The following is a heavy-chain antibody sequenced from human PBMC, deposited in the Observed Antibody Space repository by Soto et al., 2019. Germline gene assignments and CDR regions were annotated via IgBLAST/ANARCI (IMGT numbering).Heavy chain of an antibody. J-gene: IGHJ3*02. Sequence: PSQTLSLTCAISGDSVSSNSAAWNWIRQSPSRGLEWLGRTYYRSKWYNDYAVSVKSRITINPDTSKNQFSLQLNSVTPEDTAVYYCARVGPMYYDFWSDQSPDAFDIWGQGTMVTVSS. V-gene: IGHV6-1*01. D-gene: IGHD3-3*01. CDR1: GDSVSSNSAA. CDR2: TYYRSKWYN. CDR3: ARVGPMYYDFWSDQSPDAFDI.